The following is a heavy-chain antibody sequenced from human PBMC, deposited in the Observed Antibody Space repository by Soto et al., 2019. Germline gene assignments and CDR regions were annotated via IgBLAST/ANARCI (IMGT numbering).Heavy chain of an antibody. D-gene: IGHD4-17*01. Sequence: XATLSLTCTVSGGSISSYYWSWIRQPPGKGLEWIGYIYYSGSTNYNPSLKSRVTISVDTSKNQFSLKLSSVTAADTAVYYCARDKVGDGDYVGEGDDAFDIWGQGTMVTVS. V-gene: IGHV4-59*01. J-gene: IGHJ3*02. CDR2: IYYSGST. CDR3: ARDKVGDGDYVGEGDDAFDI. CDR1: GGSISSYY.